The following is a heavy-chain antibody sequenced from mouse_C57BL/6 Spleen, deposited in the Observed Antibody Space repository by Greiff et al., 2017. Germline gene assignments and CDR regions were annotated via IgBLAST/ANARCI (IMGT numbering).Heavy chain of an antibody. J-gene: IGHJ3*01. CDR2: ISDGGSYT. CDR3: ARVDSSGYWFAY. Sequence: EVRLVESGGGLVKPGGSLKLSCAASGFTFSSYAMTWVRQTPEKRLEWVATISDGGSYTYYPENVKGRFPLSRDNAKNNLYLQMSHLKSEDTAMYYCARVDSSGYWFAYWGQGTLVTVSA. CDR1: GFTFSSYA. V-gene: IGHV5-4*03. D-gene: IGHD3-2*02.